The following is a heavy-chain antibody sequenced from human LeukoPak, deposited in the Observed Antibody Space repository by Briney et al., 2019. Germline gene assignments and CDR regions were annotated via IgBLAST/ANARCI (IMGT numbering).Heavy chain of an antibody. Sequence: PGGSLRLSCAASGFNFSAYEMNWVRQAPGKGLEWVSYISSSGSNTYYADSVKGRFTISRGNDKNSLYLQMDSLRAEDTAVYYCARTGRQWPVHPRFDIWGQGTMVTVSS. CDR3: ARTGRQWPVHPRFDI. CDR1: GFNFSAYE. D-gene: IGHD6-19*01. J-gene: IGHJ3*02. CDR2: ISSSGSNT. V-gene: IGHV3-48*03.